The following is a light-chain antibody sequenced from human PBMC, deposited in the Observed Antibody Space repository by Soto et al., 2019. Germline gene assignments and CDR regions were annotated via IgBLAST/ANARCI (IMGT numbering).Light chain of an antibody. CDR2: GAS. CDR1: QSVSSSY. J-gene: IGKJ1*01. Sequence: EVVLTLSEGTLSLSQGERATLSCKASQSVSSSYLAGYQQKPGQAPRLLIYGASSRATVIPDRFSGSGSGTDFTLTISRLEPEDFAVYYCQQYGSAQWTFGQGTKV. CDR3: QQYGSAQWT. V-gene: IGKV3-20*01.